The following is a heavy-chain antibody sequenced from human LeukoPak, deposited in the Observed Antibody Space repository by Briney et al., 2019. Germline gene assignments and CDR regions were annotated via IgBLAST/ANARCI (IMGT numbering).Heavy chain of an antibody. V-gene: IGHV1-2*02. CDR2: IKANSGDT. CDR1: GYIFTAYY. D-gene: IGHD5-24*01. Sequence: VASVRVSCKASGYIFTAYYLHWVRQAPGQKTEWMGWIKANSGDTNYAQKFQGRVTMTRDTSISTVYMELSGLTADDTAVYYCTRVGDDYPYWGQGTLVTVSS. J-gene: IGHJ4*02. CDR3: TRVGDDYPY.